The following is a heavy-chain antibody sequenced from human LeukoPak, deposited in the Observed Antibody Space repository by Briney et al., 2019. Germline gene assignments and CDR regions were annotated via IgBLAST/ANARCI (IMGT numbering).Heavy chain of an antibody. CDR3: ARDDRYGSGTLGKRFDP. J-gene: IGHJ5*02. V-gene: IGHV3-21*01. CDR2: ITHGGRI. D-gene: IGHD3-10*01. CDR1: GFIFTSFG. Sequence: PGGSLRLSCVASGFIFTSFGMNWVRQAPGKGLEWVSSITHGGRIYYADSVKGRFTISRDNTKNSVYLQVDNLRDDDTAVYFCARDDRYGSGTLGKRFDPWGQGTLVSVSS.